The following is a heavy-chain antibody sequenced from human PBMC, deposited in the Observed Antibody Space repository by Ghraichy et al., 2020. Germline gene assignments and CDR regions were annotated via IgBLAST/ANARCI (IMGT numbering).Heavy chain of an antibody. D-gene: IGHD1-7*01. CDR2: TSRNSIYI. CDR3: AREADNWNYKKNAFDI. Sequence: GSLRLSCAASGFTFENYGMSWVRQAPGKGLEWVSSTSRNSIYIYYADSVKGRFTISRDNAMNSLYLQMNSLRAEDTAVYYCAREADNWNYKKNAFDIWGQGTMVSVSS. CDR1: GFTFENYG. V-gene: IGHV3-21*01. J-gene: IGHJ3*02.